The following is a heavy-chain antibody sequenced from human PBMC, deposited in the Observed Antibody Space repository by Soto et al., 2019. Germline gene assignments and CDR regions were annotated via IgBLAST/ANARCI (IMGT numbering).Heavy chain of an antibody. CDR2: ISSSGSTI. Sequence: EVQLVESGGGLVQPGGSLRLSCAASGFTFSSYEMNWVRQAPGKGLEWVSYISSSGSTIYYADSVKGRITISRDNAKNSMYLEMNSLRAEDTDVYYCARDDHLGGMDVWGQGTTVTVSS. CDR3: ARDDHLGGMDV. CDR1: GFTFSSYE. D-gene: IGHD3-16*01. J-gene: IGHJ6*02. V-gene: IGHV3-48*03.